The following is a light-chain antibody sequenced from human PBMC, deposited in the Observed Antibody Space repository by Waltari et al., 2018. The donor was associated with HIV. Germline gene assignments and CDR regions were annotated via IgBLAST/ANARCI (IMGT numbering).Light chain of an antibody. Sequence: QSVLTQPPSVSATPGQTINISCSGSRSNIGGTFVFWYQQVATTAPRLLVYRNDQRPSGVSDRFSGFRLGTSASLAISGLRSEDEGNYYCASWDDSLPGHVFGTGT. CDR1: RSNIGGTF. CDR3: ASWDDSLPGHV. J-gene: IGLJ1*01. CDR2: RND. V-gene: IGLV1-47*01.